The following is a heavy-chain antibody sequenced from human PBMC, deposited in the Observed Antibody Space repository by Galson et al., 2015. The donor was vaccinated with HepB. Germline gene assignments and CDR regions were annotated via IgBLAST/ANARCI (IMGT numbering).Heavy chain of an antibody. D-gene: IGHD2-15*01. J-gene: IGHJ4*02. CDR2: IYWDDDK. Sequence: PALVKPTQTLTLTCTFSGFSLSTNGVGVGWIRQPPGKALEWLAIIYWDDDKRYSPSLKSRLTITTDTSKNQVVPTMTTMDPVDTATYYCAHQHIVAPSFFDQWGQGSLVTVSS. CDR1: GFSLSTNGVG. V-gene: IGHV2-5*02. CDR3: AHQHIVAPSFFDQ.